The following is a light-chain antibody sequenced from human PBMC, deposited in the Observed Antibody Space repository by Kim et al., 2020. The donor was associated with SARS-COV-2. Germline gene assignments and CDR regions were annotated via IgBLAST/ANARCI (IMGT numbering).Light chain of an antibody. CDR1: QGINNY. Sequence: DIQMTQSPSSLSASVGDRVTITCRASQGINNYLAWFQQKPGKAPKSLIYDVSSLQSGVPSRFSGSGSGTDFTLTINGLQPEDFATYFCQQSYTFPRTFGQGTKVDIK. CDR2: DVS. J-gene: IGKJ1*01. V-gene: IGKV1-16*01. CDR3: QQSYTFPRT.